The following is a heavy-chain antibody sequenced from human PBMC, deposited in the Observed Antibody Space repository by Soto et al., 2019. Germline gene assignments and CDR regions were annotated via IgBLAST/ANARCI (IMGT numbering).Heavy chain of an antibody. V-gene: IGHV4-61*01. CDR1: GGSVSSGSYY. J-gene: IGHJ4*02. CDR3: ARIHDYSNYPGY. Sequence: PSETLSLTCTVSGGSVSSGSYYWSWIRQPPGKGLEWIGYIYYSGSTNYNPSLKSRVTISVDTSKNQFSLKLSSVTAADTAVYYCARIHDYSNYPGYWGQGTLVTVSS. D-gene: IGHD4-4*01. CDR2: IYYSGST.